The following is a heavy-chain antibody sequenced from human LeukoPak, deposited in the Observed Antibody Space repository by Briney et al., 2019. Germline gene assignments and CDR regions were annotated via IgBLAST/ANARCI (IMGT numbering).Heavy chain of an antibody. CDR2: VSNSGNT. V-gene: IGHV4-59*08. J-gene: IGHJ4*02. CDR1: GGSIRNYY. D-gene: IGHD3-22*01. CDR3: ASRAFYDSSGLDF. Sequence: SETLSLTCSVSGGSIRNYYWTWIRQPPGKGLEWIGHVSNSGNTKYNPSLKSRVTISIDTSKNHFSLNLSSVSAADTAVYYCASRAFYDSSGLDFWGQGILVTVSS.